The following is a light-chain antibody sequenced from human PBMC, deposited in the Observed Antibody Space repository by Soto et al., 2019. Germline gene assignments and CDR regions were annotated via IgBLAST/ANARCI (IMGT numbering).Light chain of an antibody. Sequence: EIVLTQSPGTLSLAPGERATLSCRASQSVTTTYLAWYQQKPGQAPRLLIYGASNRATGIPDRLSGSGSGTDFTLTITRLEPEDSAVYYCQLYVTSPEWTFGQGTKVDIK. J-gene: IGKJ1*01. V-gene: IGKV3-20*01. CDR2: GAS. CDR1: QSVTTTY. CDR3: QLYVTSPEWT.